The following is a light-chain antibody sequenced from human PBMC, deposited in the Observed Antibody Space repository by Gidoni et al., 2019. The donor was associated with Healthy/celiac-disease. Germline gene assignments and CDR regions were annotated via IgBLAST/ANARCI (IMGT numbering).Light chain of an antibody. J-gene: IGKJ2*01. CDR3: QHYGSNPYT. CDR2: DAS. V-gene: IGKV3-20*01. Sequence: EIVLTQSPGTLSLSPGERATLSCRASQSVSSNYFAWYQQKPGQAPILLISDASSRATGIPDRFSGSGSGTDFTLTISMLEPEDFAVYYCQHYGSNPYTFGQGTKLEIK. CDR1: QSVSSNY.